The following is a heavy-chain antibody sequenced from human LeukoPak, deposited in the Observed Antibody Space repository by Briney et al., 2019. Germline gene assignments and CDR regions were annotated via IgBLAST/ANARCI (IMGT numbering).Heavy chain of an antibody. J-gene: IGHJ6*04. V-gene: IGHV1-69*06. CDR1: GCTFSKQA. D-gene: IGHD1-26*01. CDR2: IVPMFGAE. Sequence: SVKVSCKAAGCTFSKQASSGVRQVPGKELEWMGGIVPMFGAEHYAQKFQGRVTITADTPTTTIYMELLGLSSEDAAVYYGESGAKVGLEYYGMDVWGKGTPVTVSS. CDR3: ESGAKVGLEYYGMDV.